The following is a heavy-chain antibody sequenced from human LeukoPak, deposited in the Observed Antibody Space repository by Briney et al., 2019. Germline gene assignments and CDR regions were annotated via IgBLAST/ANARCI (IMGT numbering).Heavy chain of an antibody. CDR2: TYYRSQWYN. Sequence: SQTLSLTCAISGDSVSSNSGAWNWIRQSPSRGLEWLGKTYYRSQWYNDYAVSVKSRLTINSDTSKNQFSLQLNSVTPEDTAVYYCARGYYYMGVWGKGTTVTVSS. CDR1: GDSVSSNSGA. J-gene: IGHJ6*03. V-gene: IGHV6-1*01. CDR3: ARGYYYMGV.